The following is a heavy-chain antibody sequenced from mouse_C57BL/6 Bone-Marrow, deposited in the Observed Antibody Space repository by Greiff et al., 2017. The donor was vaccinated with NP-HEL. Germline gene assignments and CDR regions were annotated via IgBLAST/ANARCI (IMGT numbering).Heavy chain of an antibody. CDR1: GFTFSDYG. D-gene: IGHD2-5*01. V-gene: IGHV5-17*01. J-gene: IGHJ4*01. CDR2: ISSGSSTL. CDR3: ANSNYEAMDY. Sequence: DVMLVESGGGLVKPGGSLKLSCAASGFTFSDYGMHWVRQAPETGLAWVAYISSGSSTLFYADTVKGRFTISRANAKNTLFLQMTSLRSEDTAMYYCANSNYEAMDYWGQGTSVTVSS.